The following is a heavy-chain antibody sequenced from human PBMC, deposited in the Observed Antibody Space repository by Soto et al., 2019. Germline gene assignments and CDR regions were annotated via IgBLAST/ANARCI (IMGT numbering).Heavy chain of an antibody. D-gene: IGHD5-12*01. J-gene: IGHJ3*02. CDR3: ARAVDIVATFDAFDI. V-gene: IGHV1-69*12. CDR2: ITPIFGTA. Sequence: QVQLVQSGAEVKKPGSSVKVSCKASGGTFSSYAISWVRQAPGQGLEWMGGITPIFGTANYAQKFQGRVTITADESTSKAYMELSSLRSEDTAVYYCARAVDIVATFDAFDIWGQGTMVTVSS. CDR1: GGTFSSYA.